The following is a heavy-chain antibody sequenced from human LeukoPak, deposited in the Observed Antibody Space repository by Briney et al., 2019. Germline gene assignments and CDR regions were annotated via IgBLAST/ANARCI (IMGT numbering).Heavy chain of an antibody. CDR1: TFTFSSYS. J-gene: IGHJ4*02. Sequence: GGSLRLSCAASTFTFSSYSMNWVRQAPGKGLEWVSSISRSSSSYIYYADSMKGRFTISRDNANNSLFLQMNSLRAEDTAVYYCARGGVSVGGNFDYWGQGTLVTVSS. D-gene: IGHD4-23*01. CDR3: ARGGVSVGGNFDY. V-gene: IGHV3-21*01. CDR2: ISRSSSSYI.